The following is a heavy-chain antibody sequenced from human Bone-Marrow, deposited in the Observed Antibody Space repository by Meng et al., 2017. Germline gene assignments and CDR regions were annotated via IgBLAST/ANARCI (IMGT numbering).Heavy chain of an antibody. CDR1: GFTFSSYA. CDR2: ILYDGSNK. V-gene: IGHV3-30*01. D-gene: IGHD2-15*01. CDR3: ARDPYVVVVAATTGSGYYFDY. Sequence: GGSLRLSCAASGFTFSSYAMHWVRQAPGKGLEWVAVILYDGSNKYYADSVKGRFTISRDNSKNTLYLRMNGLRAEDTAVYYCARDPYVVVVAATTGSGYYFDYWDQGTLVTVSS. J-gene: IGHJ4*02.